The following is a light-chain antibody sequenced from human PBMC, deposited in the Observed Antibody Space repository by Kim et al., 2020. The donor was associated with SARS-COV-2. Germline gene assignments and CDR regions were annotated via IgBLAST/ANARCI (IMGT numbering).Light chain of an antibody. CDR2: DAS. Sequence: EIVMTQSPATLSVSPGERVTLSCRASQSVNRNLAWYQQKPGQPPRVVIYDASIRATGIPARFSGSGSATEFTLTITSLQSEDFAVYYCQQYNTWPLLFGQGTKVDIK. CDR3: QQYNTWPLL. V-gene: IGKV3-15*01. J-gene: IGKJ1*01. CDR1: QSVNRN.